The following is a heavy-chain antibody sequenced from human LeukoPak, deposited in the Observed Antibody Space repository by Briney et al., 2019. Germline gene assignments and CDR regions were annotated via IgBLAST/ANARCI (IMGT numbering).Heavy chain of an antibody. V-gene: IGHV3-30*02. J-gene: IGHJ5*02. CDR1: GFTFSNYG. Sequence: GGSLRLSCAASGFTFSNYGMHWVRQAPGKGLEWVTFINHDEDSRYADSVKGRFTISRDNAKNTVYLQMNSLRVDDTAVYYCATVRSGSWDWFDPWGQGTLVTVSS. D-gene: IGHD3-10*01. CDR2: INHDEDSR. CDR3: ATVRSGSWDWFDP.